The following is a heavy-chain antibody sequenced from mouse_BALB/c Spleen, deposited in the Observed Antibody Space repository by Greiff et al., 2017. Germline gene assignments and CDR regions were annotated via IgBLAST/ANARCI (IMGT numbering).Heavy chain of an antibody. J-gene: IGHJ4*01. V-gene: IGHV1-69*02. Sequence: VQLQQPGAELVKPGASVKLSCKASGYTFTSYWMHWVKQRPGQGLEWIGEIDPSDSYTNYNQKFKGKATLTVDKSSSTAYMQLSSLTSEDSAVYYCARRGNYGAMDYWGQGTSVTVSS. CDR1: GYTFTSYW. CDR2: IDPSDSYT. D-gene: IGHD2-1*01. CDR3: ARRGNYGAMDY.